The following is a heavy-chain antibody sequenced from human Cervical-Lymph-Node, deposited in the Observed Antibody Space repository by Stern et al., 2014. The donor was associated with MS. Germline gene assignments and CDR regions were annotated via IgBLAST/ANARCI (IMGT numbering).Heavy chain of an antibody. V-gene: IGHV3-30*01. J-gene: IGHJ6*02. CDR2: LSFDGREK. CDR3: AREGTNFGVAPYNYGMDV. D-gene: IGHD3-3*01. Sequence: VQLVESGGGVVQPGRSLRLSCAASGFTFSSHAMHWVRQAPGKGLEWVAVLSFDGREKYYSDSVKGRFTISRDNSGDTLNLQVNSLRGEDTAVYYCAREGTNFGVAPYNYGMDVWGQGTTVTV. CDR1: GFTFSSHA.